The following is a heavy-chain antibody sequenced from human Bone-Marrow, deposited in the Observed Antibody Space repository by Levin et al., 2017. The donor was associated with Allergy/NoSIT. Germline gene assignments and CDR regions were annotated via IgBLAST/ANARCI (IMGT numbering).Heavy chain of an antibody. CDR1: GGSFSGYY. CDR3: ARVMGYSSSWDDY. CDR2: INHSGST. J-gene: IGHJ4*02. Sequence: SETLSLTCAVYGGSFSGYYWSWIRQPPGKGLEWIGEINHSGSTNYNPSLKSRVTISVDTSKNQFSLKLSSVTAADTAVYYCARVMGYSSSWDDYWGQGTLVTVSS. V-gene: IGHV4-34*01. D-gene: IGHD6-13*01.